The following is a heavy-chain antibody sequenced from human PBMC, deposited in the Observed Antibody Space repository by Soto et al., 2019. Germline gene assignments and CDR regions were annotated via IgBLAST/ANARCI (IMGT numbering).Heavy chain of an antibody. D-gene: IGHD2-2*01. CDR1: GFTFTRNW. J-gene: IGHJ4*02. Sequence: GGSLRLSCAASGFTFTRNWMSWVRQAPGKGPEWVANVKQDGGEQYYADSVRGRFTISRDNALNSLYLQMNSLRVEDTAVYYCAVASNGDFDYWGQGTLVTVSS. CDR3: AVASNGDFDY. CDR2: VKQDGGEQ. V-gene: IGHV3-7*01.